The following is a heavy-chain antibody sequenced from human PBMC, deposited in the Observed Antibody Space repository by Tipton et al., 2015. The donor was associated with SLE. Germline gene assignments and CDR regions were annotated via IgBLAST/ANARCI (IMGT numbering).Heavy chain of an antibody. Sequence: TLSLTCTVSGGSISSYYWSWIRQPPGKGLEWIGYIYYSGSTNYNPSLKSRVTISVDTSKNQFSLKPSSVTAADTAVYYCARGLPGPYYYYYYMDVWGKGTTVTVSS. J-gene: IGHJ6*03. V-gene: IGHV4-59*01. CDR2: IYYSGST. CDR1: GGSISSYY. CDR3: ARGLPGPYYYYYYMDV.